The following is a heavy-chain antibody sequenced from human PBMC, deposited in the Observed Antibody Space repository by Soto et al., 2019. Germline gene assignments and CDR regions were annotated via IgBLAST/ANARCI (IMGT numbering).Heavy chain of an antibody. CDR3: ARGYSGYVSQRYYYYYGMDV. Sequence: ASVKVSCKASGGTFSSYAISWVRQAPGQGLEWMGGIIPIFGTANYAQKFQGRVTITADKSTSTAYMELSSLRSEDTAVYYCARGYSGYVSQRYYYYYGMDVWGQGTTVTVSS. CDR2: IIPIFGTA. V-gene: IGHV1-69*06. J-gene: IGHJ6*02. D-gene: IGHD5-12*01. CDR1: GGTFSSYA.